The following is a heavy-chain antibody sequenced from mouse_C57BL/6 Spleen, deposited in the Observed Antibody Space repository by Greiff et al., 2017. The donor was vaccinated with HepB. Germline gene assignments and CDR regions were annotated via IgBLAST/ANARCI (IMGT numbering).Heavy chain of an antibody. CDR3: ASGSSSLWYFDV. CDR1: GYAFSSYW. D-gene: IGHD1-1*01. CDR2: IYPGDGDT. J-gene: IGHJ1*03. Sequence: VQLQQSGAELVKPGASVKISCKASGYAFSSYWMNWVKQRPGKGLEWIGQIYPGDGDTNYNGKFKGKATLTADKSSSTAYMQLSSLTSEDSAVYFCASGSSSLWYFDVWGTGTTVTVSS. V-gene: IGHV1-80*01.